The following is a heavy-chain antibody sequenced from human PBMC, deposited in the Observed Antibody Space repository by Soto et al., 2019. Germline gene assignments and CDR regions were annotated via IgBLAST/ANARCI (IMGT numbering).Heavy chain of an antibody. CDR3: AAALGCRSTSCTLDY. J-gene: IGHJ4*02. Sequence: QVQLVQSGAEVKKPGSSVKVSCKASGGIFGSYAFSWVRQPPGQGLEWMGGIIPVSGAAHYAQKFQDIVTITADKSTSTAYMELSSLSSADTAVYYCAAALGCRSTSCTLDYWGQGTRVIVSS. D-gene: IGHD2-2*01. CDR2: IIPVSGAA. V-gene: IGHV1-69*06. CDR1: GGIFGSYA.